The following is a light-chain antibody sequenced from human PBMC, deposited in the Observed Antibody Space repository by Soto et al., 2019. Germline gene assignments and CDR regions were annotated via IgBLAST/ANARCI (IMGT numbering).Light chain of an antibody. J-gene: IGKJ4*01. CDR3: QQSYSSWAT. V-gene: IGKV1-39*01. CDR2: AAS. CDR1: QSISNY. Sequence: DIQMTQSPSSLSASVGDRVTITCRARQSISNYLNWYQLKPGKVPKLLIYAASTLQTWVPSRFSGSGSGTDFTLTISSLQPEDSASYYCQQSYSSWATFGGGTMVEIK.